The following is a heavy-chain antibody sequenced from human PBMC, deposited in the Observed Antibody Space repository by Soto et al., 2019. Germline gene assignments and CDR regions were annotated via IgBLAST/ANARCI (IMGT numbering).Heavy chain of an antibody. CDR2: IYYSGST. CDR1: GGSISSGGYY. Sequence: SETLSLTCTVSGGSISSGGYYWSWIRQHPGKGLEWIGSIYYSGSTYYNPSLKSRVTISVDTSKNQFSLKLSSVTAADTAVYYCARLGRVPRWFDPWGQGTLVTVSS. J-gene: IGHJ5*02. CDR3: ARLGRVPRWFDP. D-gene: IGHD3-16*01. V-gene: IGHV4-39*01.